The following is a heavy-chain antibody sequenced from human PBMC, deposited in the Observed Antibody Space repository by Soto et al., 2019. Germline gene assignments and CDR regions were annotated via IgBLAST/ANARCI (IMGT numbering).Heavy chain of an antibody. J-gene: IGHJ4*02. CDR2: ISGSGGTT. Sequence: EVQLLDSGGRLVQPGGSLRLSCAASGFTFINFAMSWVRQSPGKGLEWVSAISGSGGTTWYADSVRGRFTTSRDNSNNTLYLQMNSLRAEDTAVYYCAKFGASGSYFQFDYWGQGIVVTVSS. CDR1: GFTFINFA. D-gene: IGHD3-10*01. V-gene: IGHV3-23*01. CDR3: AKFGASGSYFQFDY.